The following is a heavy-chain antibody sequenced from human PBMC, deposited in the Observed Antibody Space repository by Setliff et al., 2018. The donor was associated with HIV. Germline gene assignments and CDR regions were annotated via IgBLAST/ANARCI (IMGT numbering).Heavy chain of an antibody. J-gene: IGHJ4*02. CDR2: IHTSGRT. CDR3: ARRPPLTTGREYYFDF. CDR1: DGSIGNYY. D-gene: IGHD1-1*01. V-gene: IGHV4-4*09. Sequence: PSETLSLTCSVSDGSIGNYYWSWIRQPPGKGLEWIGYIHTSGRTNYSPSLESRGTISVDTSKNQFSLKLTSVTAADTAVYYCARRPPLTTGREYYFDFWGQGTLVTVSS.